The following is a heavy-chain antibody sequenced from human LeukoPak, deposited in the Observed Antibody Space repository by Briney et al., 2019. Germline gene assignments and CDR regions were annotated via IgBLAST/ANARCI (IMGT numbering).Heavy chain of an antibody. J-gene: IGHJ6*04. CDR2: ISYDGSNK. CDR1: GFTFSSYG. D-gene: IGHD3-10*01. CDR3: AKDGAYYGSGSYYHYGMDV. V-gene: IGHV3-30*18. Sequence: GRSLRLSCAASGFTFSSYGMHWVRQAPGKGLKWVAVISYDGSNKYYADSVKGRFTISRDNSKNTLYLQMNSLRAEDTAVYYCAKDGAYYGSGSYYHYGMDVWGKGTTVTVSS.